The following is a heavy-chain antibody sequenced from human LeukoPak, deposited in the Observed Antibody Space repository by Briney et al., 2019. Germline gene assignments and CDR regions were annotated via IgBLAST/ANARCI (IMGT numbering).Heavy chain of an antibody. CDR2: IIPIFGTA. J-gene: IGHJ4*02. V-gene: IGHV1-69*13. CDR1: GGTFSSYA. D-gene: IGHD3-22*01. Sequence: ASVKVSCKASGGTFSSYAISWVRQAPGQGLEWMGGIIPIFGTANYAQKFQGRVTITADESTSTAYMELSSLRSEDTAVYYCIAGHYDSSGYYLARYDYWGQGTLVTVSS. CDR3: IAGHYDSSGYYLARYDY.